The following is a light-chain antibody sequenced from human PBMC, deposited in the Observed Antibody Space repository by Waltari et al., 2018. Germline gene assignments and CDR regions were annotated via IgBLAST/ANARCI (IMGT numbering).Light chain of an antibody. CDR3: QQSYTYSYT. CDR2: KAS. Sequence: DIQMTQSPSTLSAYVGDRVTITCRASENVSKWLAWYQQKPGKAPKLLVYKASTLRSGVPSRFSGSGSGTEFSLTISSLQPDDFATYYCQQSYTYSYTFGQGTKLEIK. CDR1: ENVSKW. J-gene: IGKJ2*01. V-gene: IGKV1-5*03.